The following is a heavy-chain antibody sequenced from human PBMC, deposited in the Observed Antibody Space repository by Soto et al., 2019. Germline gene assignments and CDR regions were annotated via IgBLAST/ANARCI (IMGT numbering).Heavy chain of an antibody. V-gene: IGHV4-4*07. CDR2: IYTSGGT. CDR3: AREGGYYDSSGSGVYYYLGVDV. D-gene: IGHD3-22*01. J-gene: IGHJ6*02. CDR1: GGPIGSYY. Sequence: SETRSLTCTVPGGPIGSYYLILFRSPAGQGLKWIGRIYTSGGTNYNSPFKSRVTMSVDTSNQFSLKLSSVTAADTAVYYCAREGGYYDSSGSGVYYYLGVDVWGQGTTVKSP.